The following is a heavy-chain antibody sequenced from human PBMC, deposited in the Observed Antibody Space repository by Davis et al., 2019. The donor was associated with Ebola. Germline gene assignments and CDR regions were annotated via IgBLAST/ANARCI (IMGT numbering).Heavy chain of an antibody. Sequence: GESLKISCAASGFTFSSYEMNWVRQAPGKGLEWVSYISSSGSTIYYADSVKGRFTISRDNAKNSLYLQMNSLRAEDTAVYYCARVAAVTTLRIFDYWGQGTLVTVSS. CDR1: GFTFSSYE. CDR3: ARVAAVTTLRIFDY. CDR2: ISSSGSTI. D-gene: IGHD4-17*01. J-gene: IGHJ4*02. V-gene: IGHV3-48*03.